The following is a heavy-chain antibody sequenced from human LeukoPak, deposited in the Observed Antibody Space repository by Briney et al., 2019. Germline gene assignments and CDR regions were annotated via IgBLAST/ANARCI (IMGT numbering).Heavy chain of an antibody. V-gene: IGHV5-51*01. D-gene: IGHD3-10*01. CDR1: GYNFTSYW. Sequence: GESLKISCKGSGYNFTSYWIGWVRQVPGKGLEWMGIIYPGDSDTRYSPSFQGQVTISADKSISTAYLQWSSLKASDTAMYYCARLTMVRGVLDRFDYWGQGTLVTVSA. J-gene: IGHJ4*02. CDR3: ARLTMVRGVLDRFDY. CDR2: IYPGDSDT.